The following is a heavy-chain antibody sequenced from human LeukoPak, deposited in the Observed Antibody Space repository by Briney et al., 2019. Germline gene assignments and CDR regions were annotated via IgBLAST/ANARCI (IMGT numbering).Heavy chain of an antibody. CDR1: GGSISSGGYY. CDR3: ARVGSIAARRDDY. Sequence: SQTLSLTCTVSGGSISSGGYYWSWIRQPPGKGLEWIGYIYHSGSTYYNPSLKSRVTISVDRSKNQFSLKLSSVTAADTAVYYCARVGSIAARRDDYWGQGTLVTVSS. CDR2: IYHSGST. J-gene: IGHJ4*02. D-gene: IGHD6-6*01. V-gene: IGHV4-30-2*01.